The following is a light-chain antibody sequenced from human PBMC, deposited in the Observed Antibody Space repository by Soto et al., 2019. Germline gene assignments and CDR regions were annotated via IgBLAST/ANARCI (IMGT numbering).Light chain of an antibody. CDR1: QSISSY. CDR3: QKYNSAPLT. V-gene: IGKV1-27*01. CDR2: AAS. Sequence: IQMTQSPSSLPASVGDRVTITCRASQSISSYLNWYQQKPGKAPKLLIYAASTLQAGVPSRFSGSGSGTDFTLTISSLQPEDVAAYYCQKYNSAPLTFGGGTKVDIK. J-gene: IGKJ4*01.